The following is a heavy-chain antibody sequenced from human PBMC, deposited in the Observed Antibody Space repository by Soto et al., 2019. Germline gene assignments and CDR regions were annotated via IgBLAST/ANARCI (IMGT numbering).Heavy chain of an antibody. CDR3: ARWSFLDY. CDR2: ISGSDGKT. Sequence: XGSLKLSCAASGFSFTSYALSWVRQAPGKGLDWVSTISGSDGKTYYADSVKGRFSISRDTSKTTLYLQMNSLRVEDTAVYYCARWSFLDYWGQGTRVTVSS. CDR1: GFSFTSYA. V-gene: IGHV3-23*01. J-gene: IGHJ4*02. D-gene: IGHD1-26*01.